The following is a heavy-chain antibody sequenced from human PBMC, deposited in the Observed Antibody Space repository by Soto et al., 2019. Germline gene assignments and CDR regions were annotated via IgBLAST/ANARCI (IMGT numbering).Heavy chain of an antibody. CDR3: AKHGDIVVVPAAIPWFDP. V-gene: IGHV3-23*01. Sequence: GGSLRLSCAASGFTFSSYAMSWVRQAPGKGLEWVSAISGSGGSTYYADSVKGRFTISRDNSKNTLYLQMNSLRAEDTAVYYCAKHGDIVVVPAAIPWFDPWGQGTLVTVSS. J-gene: IGHJ5*02. CDR1: GFTFSSYA. D-gene: IGHD2-2*01. CDR2: ISGSGGST.